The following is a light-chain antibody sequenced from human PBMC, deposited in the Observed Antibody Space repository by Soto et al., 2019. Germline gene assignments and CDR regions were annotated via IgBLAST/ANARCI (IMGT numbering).Light chain of an antibody. J-gene: IGLJ3*02. V-gene: IGLV2-14*01. CDR1: SSDVGGYKY. Sequence: QSALTQPASVSGSPGQSITISCTGTSSDVGGYKYVSWYQQHPDKAPKLIIFEVSNRPSGISNRFFGSKSGNTASLTISGLQAEDEADYYCSSFTSSLTWVFGGGTKLTVL. CDR2: EVS. CDR3: SSFTSSLTWV.